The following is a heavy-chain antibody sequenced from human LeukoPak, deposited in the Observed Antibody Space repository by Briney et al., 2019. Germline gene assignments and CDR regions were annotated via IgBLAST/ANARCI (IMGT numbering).Heavy chain of an antibody. V-gene: IGHV3-74*01. Sequence: PGGSLRLSCAASGFKFNKYWMHWVRQAPGTGLVWVSRINIDDTSISYADSAKGRFTISRDNAKNTLYLQMNSLRAEDTALYYCARVYMSGTSFDSWGQGTLVTVSS. CDR3: ARVYMSGTSFDS. D-gene: IGHD6-13*01. J-gene: IGHJ4*02. CDR1: GFKFNKYW. CDR2: INIDDTSI.